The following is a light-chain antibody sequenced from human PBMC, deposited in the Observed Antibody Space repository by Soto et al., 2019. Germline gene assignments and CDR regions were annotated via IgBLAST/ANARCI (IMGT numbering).Light chain of an antibody. Sequence: IQMTQSPSSLSASVGDRVTITCRASQSISSYLNWYQQKPGKAPKLLIYAASSLQSGVPSRFSGSGSGTDFTLTISSLQPEDFATYYCQQSYSTPTFGPGTKVAIK. CDR2: AAS. CDR1: QSISSY. V-gene: IGKV1-39*01. CDR3: QQSYSTPT. J-gene: IGKJ3*01.